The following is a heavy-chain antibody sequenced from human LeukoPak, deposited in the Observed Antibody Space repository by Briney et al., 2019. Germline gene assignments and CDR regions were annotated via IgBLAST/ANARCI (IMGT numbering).Heavy chain of an antibody. CDR2: MNPNGGNT. D-gene: IGHD3-22*01. CDR3: ASAAAGTMGLCSAYHDSSGLHAFDM. V-gene: IGHV1-8*01. CDR1: GYTFTSYD. Sequence: GASGKLSCNASGYTFTSYDINWVRQATGQELEWMGWMNPNGGNTGYAQKLQGRVTMPRNPSIITAYMELSSQRSEDTAVYYCASAAAGTMGLCSAYHDSSGLHAFDMWGQGTMVTV. J-gene: IGHJ3*02.